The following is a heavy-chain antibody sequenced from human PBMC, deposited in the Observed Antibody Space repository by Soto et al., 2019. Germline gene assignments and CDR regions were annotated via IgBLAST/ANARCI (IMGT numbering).Heavy chain of an antibody. Sequence: QVQLVQSGAEVKKPGSSVKVSCKASGGTFSSYAISWVRQAPGQGLEWMGGVIPNFGTANYAQKFQGRVTITADKSTRTAYMELSSLRSEDTAVYYCARALTSYYDFWSGVGGMDVWGQGTTVTVSS. D-gene: IGHD3-3*01. CDR2: VIPNFGTA. CDR3: ARALTSYYDFWSGVGGMDV. CDR1: GGTFSSYA. V-gene: IGHV1-69*06. J-gene: IGHJ6*02.